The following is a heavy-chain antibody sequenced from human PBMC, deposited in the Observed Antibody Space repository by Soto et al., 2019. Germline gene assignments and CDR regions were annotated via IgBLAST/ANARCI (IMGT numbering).Heavy chain of an antibody. Sequence: GSLSLSCAASGFTVSSNYMSWVRQAPGRGLEWVSVIYSGGSTYYADSVKGRFTISRDNSKNTLYLQMNSLRAEDTAEYYCARERADIAMVLDYWGQGTLVTVSS. CDR1: GFTVSSNY. CDR3: ARERADIAMVLDY. CDR2: IYSGGST. D-gene: IGHD5-18*01. V-gene: IGHV3-53*01. J-gene: IGHJ4*02.